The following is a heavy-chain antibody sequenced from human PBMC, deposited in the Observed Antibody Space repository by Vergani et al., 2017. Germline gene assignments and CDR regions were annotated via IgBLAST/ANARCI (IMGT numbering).Heavy chain of an antibody. J-gene: IGHJ4*02. CDR1: GFTFSSYG. Sequence: QVQLVESGGGVVQPGGSLRLSCAASGFTFSSYGMHWVRQAPGKGLEWVAFIRYDGSNKYYADSVKGRFTISRDNSKNTLYLQMNSLRAEDTAVYYCVRISDYARELDFWGQGTLVTVAS. CDR2: IRYDGSNK. V-gene: IGHV3-30*02. CDR3: VRISDYARELDF. D-gene: IGHD4-17*01.